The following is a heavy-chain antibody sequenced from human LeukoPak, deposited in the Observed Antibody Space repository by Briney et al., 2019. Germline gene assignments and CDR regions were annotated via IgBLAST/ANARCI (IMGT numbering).Heavy chain of an antibody. J-gene: IGHJ4*02. D-gene: IGHD3/OR15-3a*01. V-gene: IGHV4-59*11. Sequence: PSETLSLTCTVSGGSISSHYWSWIRQPPGKGLEWIGYIYYSGSTNCNPSLKSRVTISVDTSKNQFSLKLSSVTAADTAVYYCTRVFGTGYPNYFDYWGQGTPVTVSS. CDR1: GGSISSHY. CDR2: IYYSGST. CDR3: TRVFGTGYPNYFDY.